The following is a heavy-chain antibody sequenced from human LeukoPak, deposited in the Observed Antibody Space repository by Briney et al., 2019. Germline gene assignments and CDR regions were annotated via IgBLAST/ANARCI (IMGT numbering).Heavy chain of an antibody. Sequence: PSETLSLTCTVSGYSISSGYYWGWIRQPPGKGLEWIESMYHSGSTYYNPSLKSRVTMSVDTSKNQFSLKLSSVTAADTAVYYCARDRSYGYLSWGQGTLVTVSS. V-gene: IGHV4-38-2*02. J-gene: IGHJ4*02. CDR1: GYSISSGYY. CDR2: MYHSGST. CDR3: ARDRSYGYLS. D-gene: IGHD5-18*01.